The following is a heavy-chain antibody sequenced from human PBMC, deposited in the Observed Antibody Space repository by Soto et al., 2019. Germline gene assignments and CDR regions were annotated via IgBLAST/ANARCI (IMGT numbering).Heavy chain of an antibody. CDR1: GVSLSSGNW. CDR3: ARLVYDTRLNYMYFDF. Sequence: LSLSCAVSGVSLSSGNWWTWVRQSPQRGLEYIGEIFHDGTANYYPSFERRVAISVDTSKNQFSLKLTSVTAADTAIYFCARLVYDTRLNYMYFDFWGQGTLVTVSS. J-gene: IGHJ4*02. V-gene: IGHV4-4*01. D-gene: IGHD3-10*01. CDR2: IFHDGTA.